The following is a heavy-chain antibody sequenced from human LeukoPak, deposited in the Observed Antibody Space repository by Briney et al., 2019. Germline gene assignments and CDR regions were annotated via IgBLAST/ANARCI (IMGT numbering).Heavy chain of an antibody. J-gene: IGHJ6*02. CDR3: ARDTSPAAAGLRDHYGMDV. CDR1: GGSISSSSYY. D-gene: IGHD6-13*01. V-gene: IGHV4-39*07. Sequence: SETLSLTCTVSGGSISSSSYYWGWIRQPPGKGLEWIGSIYYSGSTYYNPSLKSRITISVDTSKNQFSLKLSSVTAADTAVYYCARDTSPAAAGLRDHYGMDVWGQGTTVTVSS. CDR2: IYYSGST.